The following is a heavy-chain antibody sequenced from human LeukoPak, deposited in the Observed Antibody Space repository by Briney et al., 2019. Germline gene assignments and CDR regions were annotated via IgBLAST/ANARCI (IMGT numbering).Heavy chain of an antibody. CDR1: GFTFSSYS. D-gene: IGHD3-16*01. CDR2: ISSSSSYI. J-gene: IGHJ6*02. CDR3: AREGWGLHPYYYYGMDV. V-gene: IGHV3-21*01. Sequence: GGSLRLSCAASGFTFSSYSMNWVRQAPGKGLEWVSSISSSSSYIYYADSVKGRFTISRDNAKNSLYLQMNSPRAEDTAVYYCAREGWGLHPYYYYGMDVWGQGTTVTVSS.